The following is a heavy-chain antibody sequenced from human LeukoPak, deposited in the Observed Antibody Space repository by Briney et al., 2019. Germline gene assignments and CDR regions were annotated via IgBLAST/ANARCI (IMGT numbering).Heavy chain of an antibody. Sequence: RGSLRLSCAASGFTFSSYWMSWVRQAPGKGLEWVANIKHDGSERYYVDSVKGRFTISRDNAKNSLYLQMNSLRAEDTAVYYCARWTGGFDPWGQGTLVTVSS. CDR2: IKHDGSER. J-gene: IGHJ5*02. D-gene: IGHD3-10*01. V-gene: IGHV3-7*04. CDR3: ARWTGGFDP. CDR1: GFTFSSYW.